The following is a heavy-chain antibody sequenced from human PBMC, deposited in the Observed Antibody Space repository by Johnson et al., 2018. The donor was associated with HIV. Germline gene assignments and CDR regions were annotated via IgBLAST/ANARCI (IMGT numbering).Heavy chain of an antibody. J-gene: IGHJ3*02. Sequence: VQLVESGGGVVQPGRALRLSCAASGFTFSNYAIHWVRQAPGKGLEWVAVISHDGSIKYYADSVKGRFTISSDNYKNTLYLQMNSLRAEDTAVFYCAKDLHYDSREGYAFDIWGQGTMVTVSS. V-gene: IGHV3-30-3*01. CDR3: AKDLHYDSREGYAFDI. CDR1: GFTFSNYA. CDR2: ISHDGSIK. D-gene: IGHD3-22*01.